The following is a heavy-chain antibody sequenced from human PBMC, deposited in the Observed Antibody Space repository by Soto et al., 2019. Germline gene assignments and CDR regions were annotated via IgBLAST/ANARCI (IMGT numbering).Heavy chain of an antibody. CDR1: GFTFSSYA. Sequence: GGSLRLSCAASGFTFSSYAMSWVRPAPGKGLEWVSAISGSGGSTYYADSVKGRFTISRDNSKNTLYLQMNSLRAEDAAVYYCAKDLGMILFAWGQGTLVTVSS. J-gene: IGHJ5*02. CDR2: ISGSGGST. V-gene: IGHV3-23*01. CDR3: AKDLGMILFA. D-gene: IGHD3-16*01.